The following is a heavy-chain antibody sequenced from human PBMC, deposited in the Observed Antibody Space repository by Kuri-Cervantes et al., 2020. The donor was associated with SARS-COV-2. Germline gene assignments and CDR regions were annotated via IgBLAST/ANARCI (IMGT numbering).Heavy chain of an antibody. V-gene: IGHV3-15*01. CDR3: TTLSYYDFWYFDY. D-gene: IGHD3-3*01. J-gene: IGHJ4*02. CDR2: IKSKTDGGTT. Sequence: ETLSLTCAVYGGSFSGYYWSWIRQPPGKGLEWVGRIKSKTDGGTTDYAAPVKGRFTISRDDSKNTLYLQMNSLKTEDTAVYYCTTLSYYDFWYFDYWGQGTLGTVSS. CDR1: GGSFSGYY.